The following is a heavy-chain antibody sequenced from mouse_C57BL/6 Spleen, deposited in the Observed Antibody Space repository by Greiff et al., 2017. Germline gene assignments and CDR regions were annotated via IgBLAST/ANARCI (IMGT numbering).Heavy chain of an antibody. CDR1: GYTFTSYW. CDR2: IDPSDSET. Sequence: QVQLQQPGAELVRPGSSVKLSCKASGYTFTSYWMHWVKQRPIQGLEWIGNIDPSDSETHYNQKFKDKATLTVDKTSSTAYMQLSSLTSEDSAVXYCARIGYGSPIYWYFDVWGTGTTVTVSS. D-gene: IGHD1-1*01. V-gene: IGHV1-52*01. J-gene: IGHJ1*03. CDR3: ARIGYGSPIYWYFDV.